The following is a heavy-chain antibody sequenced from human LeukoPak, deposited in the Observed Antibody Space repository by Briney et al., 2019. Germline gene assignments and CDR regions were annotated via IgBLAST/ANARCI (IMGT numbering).Heavy chain of an antibody. V-gene: IGHV4-34*01. CDR3: ARGRTYHYDSSSYCLDY. Sequence: SETLSLTCVVSGESFDDHFWGWIRQPPGKGLEWIGEINRKGITNYNPSLKSRVTLSIDTSKNQFSLELTSVTAADAAMYYCARGRTYHYDSSSYCLDYWGQGTLATVSS. D-gene: IGHD3-22*01. CDR1: GESFDDHF. J-gene: IGHJ4*02. CDR2: INRKGIT.